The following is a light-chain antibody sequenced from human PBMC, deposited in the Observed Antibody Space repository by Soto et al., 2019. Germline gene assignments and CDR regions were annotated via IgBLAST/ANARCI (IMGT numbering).Light chain of an antibody. Sequence: NFMLTQPHSVSESPGKTVTISCTRSSGSIASNYVQWYQQRPGSAPTTVIYEDNQRPSGVPDRFSGSIDSSSNSASLTISGLKTEDEADYYCQSYDNSNQHWVFGGGTKVTVL. J-gene: IGLJ3*02. CDR2: EDN. CDR3: QSYDNSNQHWV. V-gene: IGLV6-57*03. CDR1: SGSIASNY.